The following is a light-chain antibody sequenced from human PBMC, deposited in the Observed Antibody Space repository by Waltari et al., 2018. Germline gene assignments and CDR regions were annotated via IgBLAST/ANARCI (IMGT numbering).Light chain of an antibody. CDR3: LAWDSNLNSWV. CDR2: RNN. V-gene: IGLV10-54*04. CDR1: SNNVGNQG. J-gene: IGLJ3*02. Sequence: QAGLTQPPSVSKDLRQTATLTCTGNSNNVGNQGAAWLQQYQGHPPKLPLYRNNNRPSGISARFSASRSGNTASLTITGLQPEDEADYYCLAWDSNLNSWVFGGGTKLTVL.